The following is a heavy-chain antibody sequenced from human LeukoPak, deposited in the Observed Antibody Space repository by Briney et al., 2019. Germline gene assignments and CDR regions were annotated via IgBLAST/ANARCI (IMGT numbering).Heavy chain of an antibody. Sequence: SETLSLTCTVSGGSISSYYWSWIRQPAGKGLEWIGLIHSRGNINYNPSLKSRVTMSVDTSKNQFSLKLSSVTAADTAVYYCARGYIRYCTNGVCSHAYYFDYWGQGTLVTVSS. V-gene: IGHV4-4*07. J-gene: IGHJ4*02. CDR1: GGSISSYY. CDR3: ARGYIRYCTNGVCSHAYYFDY. D-gene: IGHD2-8*01. CDR2: IHSRGNI.